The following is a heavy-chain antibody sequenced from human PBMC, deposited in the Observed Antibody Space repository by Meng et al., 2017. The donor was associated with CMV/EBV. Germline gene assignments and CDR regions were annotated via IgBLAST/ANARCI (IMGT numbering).Heavy chain of an antibody. D-gene: IGHD3-22*01. CDR2: INHSGST. CDR1: GGSSSGYY. Sequence: QVQLQQWGSALCKSSETLSLTCAVYGGSSSGYYWSWIRQPPGKGLEWIGEINHSGSTNYNPSLKSRVTISVDTSKNQFSLKLSSVTAADTAVYYCARVWDSGWDYWGQGTLVTVSS. J-gene: IGHJ4*02. V-gene: IGHV4-34*01. CDR3: ARVWDSGWDY.